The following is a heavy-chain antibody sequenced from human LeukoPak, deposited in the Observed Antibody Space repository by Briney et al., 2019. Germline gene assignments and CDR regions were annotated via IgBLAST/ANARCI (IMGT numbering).Heavy chain of an antibody. D-gene: IGHD4-17*01. CDR3: ARERRLRETDS. J-gene: IGHJ4*02. V-gene: IGHV3-11*01. CDR1: GFTFSDYY. CDR2: ISSSGSTT. Sequence: PGGSLRLSCVASGFTFSDYYMSWIRQAPGKGLEWVSYISSSGSTTVYADSVKGRFTVSRDNAKNSMFLQMNSLRAEDTAVYYCARERRLRETDSWGQGTLVTVSS.